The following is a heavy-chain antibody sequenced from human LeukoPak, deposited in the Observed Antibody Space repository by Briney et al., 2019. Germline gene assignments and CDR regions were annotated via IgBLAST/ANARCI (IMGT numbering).Heavy chain of an antibody. J-gene: IGHJ5*02. Sequence: PGGSLRLSCAAPGFTFSSYWMSWVRQAPGKGLEWVANIKQDGSEKYYVDSVKGRFTISRDNAKNSLYLQMNSLRAEDTAVYYCASPNGGNWFDPWGQGTLVTVSS. CDR1: GFTFSSYW. V-gene: IGHV3-7*01. CDR2: IKQDGSEK. CDR3: ASPNGGNWFDP. D-gene: IGHD2-8*01.